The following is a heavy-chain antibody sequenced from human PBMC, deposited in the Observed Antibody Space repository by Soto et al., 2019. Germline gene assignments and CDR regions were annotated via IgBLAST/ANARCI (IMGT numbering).Heavy chain of an antibody. J-gene: IGHJ4*02. CDR2: IIPIFGTA. D-gene: IGHD2-2*02. CDR1: GGTFSSYA. V-gene: IGHV1-69*13. CDR3: ARQPAAIRGYFDY. Sequence: SVKVSCKASGGTFSSYAISWVRQAPGQGLEWMGGIIPIFGTANYAQKFQGRVTITADESTSTAYVELSSLRSEDTAVYYCARQPAAIRGYFDYWGQGTLVTVSS.